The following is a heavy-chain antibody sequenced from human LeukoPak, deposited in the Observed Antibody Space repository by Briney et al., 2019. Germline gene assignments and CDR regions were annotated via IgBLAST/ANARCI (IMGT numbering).Heavy chain of an antibody. CDR2: IRSKAYGGTT. D-gene: IGHD4-17*01. CDR1: GFTFGDYA. V-gene: IGHV3-49*04. CDR3: TRDHHDYGDHQGFQH. J-gene: IGHJ1*01. Sequence: PGGSLRLSCAASGFTFGDYAMSWVRQAPGKGLEWVGFIRSKAYGGTTEYAASVKGRFTISRDDSKSIAYLQMNSLKTEDTAVYYCTRDHHDYGDHQGFQHWGQGTLVTVSS.